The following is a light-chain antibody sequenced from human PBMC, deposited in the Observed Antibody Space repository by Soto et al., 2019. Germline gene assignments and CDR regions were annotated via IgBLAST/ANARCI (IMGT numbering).Light chain of an antibody. Sequence: DIQMTQSPSSLSASVGDRVTITCQASQDISNYLNWYQQKPGKAPKLLIYDASNLETGVPSRFSGSGSGTDFTFTISSLQPEDIETYYCQSWTFGQGTKVEIK. CDR3: QSWT. CDR2: DAS. CDR1: QDISNY. V-gene: IGKV1-33*01. J-gene: IGKJ1*01.